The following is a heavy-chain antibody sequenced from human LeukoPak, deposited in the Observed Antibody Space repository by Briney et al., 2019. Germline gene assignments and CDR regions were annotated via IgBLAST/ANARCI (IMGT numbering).Heavy chain of an antibody. CDR3: AKVVQYTASTGTGLDY. Sequence: PGGSLRLSCAASGFTLSYYGMLSVRQAPGKGLDWVAVIWYDGSYIYYADSVKGRFTISRDNSKNTVYLQMNSLRVEDTAIYYCAKVVQYTASTGTGLDYWGQGTLVTVSS. J-gene: IGHJ4*02. CDR2: IWYDGSYI. V-gene: IGHV3-33*06. D-gene: IGHD6-13*01. CDR1: GFTLSYYG.